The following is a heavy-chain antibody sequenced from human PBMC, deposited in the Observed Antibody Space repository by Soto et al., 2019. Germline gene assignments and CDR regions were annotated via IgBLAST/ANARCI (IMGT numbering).Heavy chain of an antibody. D-gene: IGHD3-3*01. CDR3: ARGNGPPTYYDFWSGYLGYYGMDV. Sequence: PGESLKISCKGSGYSLTSYWIGWVRQMPGKGLEWMGIIYPGDSDTRYSPSFQGQVTISADKSISTAYLQWSSLKASDTAMYYCARGNGPPTYYDFWSGYLGYYGMDVWGQGTTVTVSS. J-gene: IGHJ6*02. CDR1: GYSLTSYW. CDR2: IYPGDSDT. V-gene: IGHV5-51*01.